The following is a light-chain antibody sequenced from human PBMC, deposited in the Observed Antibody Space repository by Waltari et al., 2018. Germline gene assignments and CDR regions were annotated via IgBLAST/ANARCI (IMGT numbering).Light chain of an antibody. CDR1: QSVSSSY. CDR3: QQYVSSPLYT. CDR2: GAS. J-gene: IGKJ2*01. Sequence: EIVLTQSPGTLSLSPGERATLPGRASQSVSSSYLAWYQQKPGQAPRLLIYGASSRATDIPDRFSGSGSGTDFTLTISRLEPEDFAVYYCQQYVSSPLYTFGQGTKLEIK. V-gene: IGKV3-20*01.